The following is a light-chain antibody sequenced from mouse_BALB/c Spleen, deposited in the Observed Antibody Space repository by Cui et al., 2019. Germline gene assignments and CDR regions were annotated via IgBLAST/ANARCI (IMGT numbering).Light chain of an antibody. CDR1: PRVSY. CDR2: STS. V-gene: IGKV4-80*01. J-gene: IGKJ1*01. Sequence: QIVLTQSPALMSASLGEEITLTCSASPRVSYMHWYQQKSGTSPKLLIYSTSNLASGVPSRFSGSGSGTFYSLTISSVEAEDAADYYCHQWSSYPWTFGGGTKLEIK. CDR3: HQWSSYPWT.